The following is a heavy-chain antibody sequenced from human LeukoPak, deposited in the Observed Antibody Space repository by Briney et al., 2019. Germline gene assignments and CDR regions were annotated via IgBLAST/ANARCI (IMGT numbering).Heavy chain of an antibody. CDR1: GVTLSSYA. V-gene: IGHV3-23*01. Sequence: PGGSLRHSCAASGVTLSSYAMSWVRQAPGKGLEWVSAISGSGGSTYYADSVKGWFTISRDNSKNTLYLQMNSLRAEDKAAEYCAKDPHCSGYYYVWGAFDIWGQGTMVTVSS. CDR2: ISGSGGST. CDR3: AKDPHCSGYYYVWGAFDI. D-gene: IGHD3-22*01. J-gene: IGHJ3*02.